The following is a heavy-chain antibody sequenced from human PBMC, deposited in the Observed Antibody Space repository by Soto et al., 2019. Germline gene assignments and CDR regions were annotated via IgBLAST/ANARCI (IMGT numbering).Heavy chain of an antibody. J-gene: IGHJ6*02. V-gene: IGHV1-2*02. CDR3: ARIDPVTINYYYGMDV. Sequence: ASVKVSCKASGYTFTAYYIHWVRQAPGQGLEWMGWINPNSGGTNYAQKFQDRVTMTRDTSISTAYMELSRLRSDDTAVYYCARIDPVTINYYYGMDVWGQGTTVTVSS. CDR2: INPNSGGT. CDR1: GYTFTAYY. D-gene: IGHD3-3*01.